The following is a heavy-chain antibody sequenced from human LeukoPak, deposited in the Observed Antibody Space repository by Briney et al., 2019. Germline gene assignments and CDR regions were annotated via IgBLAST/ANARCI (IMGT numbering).Heavy chain of an antibody. J-gene: IGHJ5*02. V-gene: IGHV1-2*02. Sequence: ASVKVSCKASGYTFTGYYMHWVRQAPGQGVEWMGWIDPNTGDTNYAQKFQGRVTMTRDTSFSTAYMDLSTLTSDDTAVYYCARSNYCGQGAGDNWFDPWGQGTLVTVSS. CDR2: IDPNTGDT. CDR3: ARSNYCGQGAGDNWFDP. D-gene: IGHD4-23*01. CDR1: GYTFTGYY.